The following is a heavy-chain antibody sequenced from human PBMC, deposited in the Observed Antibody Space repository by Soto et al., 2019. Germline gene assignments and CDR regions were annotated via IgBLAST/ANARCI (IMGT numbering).Heavy chain of an antibody. J-gene: IGHJ5*02. CDR2: ISSSSSTI. D-gene: IGHD3-22*01. CDR3: ARDRNYYDSSGYMRWFDP. V-gene: IGHV3-48*02. Sequence: GGSLRLSCAASGFTFSSYSMNWVRQALGKGLEWVSYISSSSSTIYYADSVKGRFTISRDNAKNSLYLQMNSLRDEDTAVYYCARDRNYYDSSGYMRWFDPWGQGTLVTVSS. CDR1: GFTFSSYS.